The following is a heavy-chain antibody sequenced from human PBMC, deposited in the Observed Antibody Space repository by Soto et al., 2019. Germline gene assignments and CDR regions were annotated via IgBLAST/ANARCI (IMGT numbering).Heavy chain of an antibody. CDR1: GGSVSSGSYY. D-gene: IGHD3-9*01. CDR2: IYYSGST. Sequence: QVQLQESGPGLVKPSETLSLTCTVSGGSVSSGSYYWSWIRQLPGKGLEWIGYIYYSGSTNYNPSLKSRVTISVDTSKNQFSLKLSSVTAADTAVYYYARDRRLHYDILTGYYPRHWFDPWGPGTLVTVSS. V-gene: IGHV4-61*01. CDR3: ARDRRLHYDILTGYYPRHWFDP. J-gene: IGHJ5*02.